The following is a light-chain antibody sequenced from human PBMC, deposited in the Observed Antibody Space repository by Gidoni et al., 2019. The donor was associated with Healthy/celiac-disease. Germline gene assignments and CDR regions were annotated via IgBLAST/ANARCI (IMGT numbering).Light chain of an antibody. CDR1: QSVSSY. V-gene: IGKV3-11*01. J-gene: IGKJ4*01. CDR2: DAY. CDR3: QQRSNWLT. Sequence: EIVLTQSPATLSLSPGERATLACRASQSVSSYLSWYQQKPGQAPRLLIYDAYNRATGIPARFSGSRSGTDFTLTISSLEPEDFAVYYCQQRSNWLTFGGGTKVEIK.